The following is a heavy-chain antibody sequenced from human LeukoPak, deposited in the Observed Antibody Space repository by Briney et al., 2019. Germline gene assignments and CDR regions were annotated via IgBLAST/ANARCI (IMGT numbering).Heavy chain of an antibody. J-gene: IGHJ4*02. CDR2: IYTSGNT. Sequence: SETLSLTCTVSGGSISSYYWSWIRQPAGKGLEWIGRIYTSGNTNYNPSLKSRVTMSVDTSKNQFSLKLSSVTAADTAVYYCARDSGTSPTGWYYFDYWGQGTLVTVSS. D-gene: IGHD6-19*01. CDR3: ARDSGTSPTGWYYFDY. V-gene: IGHV4-4*07. CDR1: GGSISSYY.